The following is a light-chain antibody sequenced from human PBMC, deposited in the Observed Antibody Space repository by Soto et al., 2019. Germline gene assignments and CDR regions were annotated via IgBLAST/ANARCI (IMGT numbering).Light chain of an antibody. Sequence: DIPMTQSPSSLSASVGDRVTITCRASQGISNYLAWYQQKPGKVPKLLIYAASTLQSGVPSRFSGRGSGTDFPLTISSLQPEDVATYYCQKYNSAPRTFGQGTKVEIK. CDR2: AAS. CDR1: QGISNY. J-gene: IGKJ1*01. V-gene: IGKV1-27*01. CDR3: QKYNSAPRT.